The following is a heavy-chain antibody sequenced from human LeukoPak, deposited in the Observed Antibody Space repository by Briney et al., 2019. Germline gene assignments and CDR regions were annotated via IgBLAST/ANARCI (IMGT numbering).Heavy chain of an antibody. Sequence: SETLSLTCAVYGGSFSGYYWSWIRQPPGKGLEWIGEISHSGSTNYNPSLKSRVTISVDTSKNQFSLKLSSVTAADTAVYYCASGKNSRDYWGQGTLVTVSS. D-gene: IGHD1-7*01. CDR3: ASGKNSRDY. J-gene: IGHJ4*02. CDR2: ISHSGST. CDR1: GGSFSGYY. V-gene: IGHV4-34*01.